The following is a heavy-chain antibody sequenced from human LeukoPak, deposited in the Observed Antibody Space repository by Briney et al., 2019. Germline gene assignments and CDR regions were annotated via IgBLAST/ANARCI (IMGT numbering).Heavy chain of an antibody. CDR2: IYYSGST. D-gene: IGHD3-22*01. Sequence: PSETLSLTCTVSGGSISSSSYYWGWIRQPPGKGLEWIGSIYYSGSTYYNPSLKSRVTISVDTSKNQFSLKLSSVTAADTAVYYCAREFISHPYDSSGYFDYWGQGTLVTVSS. V-gene: IGHV4-39*07. CDR3: AREFISHPYDSSGYFDY. J-gene: IGHJ4*02. CDR1: GGSISSSSYY.